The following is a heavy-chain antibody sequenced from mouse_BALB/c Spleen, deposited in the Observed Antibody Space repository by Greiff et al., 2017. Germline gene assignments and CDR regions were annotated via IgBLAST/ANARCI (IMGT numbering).Heavy chain of an antibody. D-gene: IGHD4-1*02. J-gene: IGHJ4*01. Sequence: EVKVVESGGGLVKPGGSLKLSCAASGFTFSDYYMYWVRQTPEKRLEWVATISDGGSYTYYPDSVKGRFTISRDNAKNNLYLQMSSLKSEDTAMYYCVTTGTPYAMDYWGQGTSVTVSS. CDR3: VTTGTPYAMDY. CDR1: GFTFSDYY. V-gene: IGHV5-4*02. CDR2: ISDGGSYT.